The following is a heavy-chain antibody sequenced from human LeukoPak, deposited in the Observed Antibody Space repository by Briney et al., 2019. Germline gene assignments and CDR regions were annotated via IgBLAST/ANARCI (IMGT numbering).Heavy chain of an antibody. CDR1: GFTFSGSA. V-gene: IGHV3-73*01. J-gene: IGHJ4*02. D-gene: IGHD3-22*01. CDR2: IRSKANSYAT. CDR3: TRHYYDSSGYYPPFDY. Sequence: GGSLRLSCAASGFTFSGSAMHWVRQASGKGLEWVGRIRSKANSYATAYAASVKGRFTISRDDSKNTAYLQMNSLKTEDTAVYYCTRHYYDSSGYYPPFDYWGQGTLVTVSS.